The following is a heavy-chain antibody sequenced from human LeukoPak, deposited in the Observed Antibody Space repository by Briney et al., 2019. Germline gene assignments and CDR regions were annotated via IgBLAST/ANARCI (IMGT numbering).Heavy chain of an antibody. CDR3: ARVGYSSGWTNWFDP. Sequence: PSETLSLTCAVYGGSFSGYYWSWIRQPPGKGLEWIGEINHSGSTNYNPSLKSRVTISVDTSKNQFSLKLSSVTAADTAVYYCARVGYSSGWTNWFDPWGQGTLVTVSS. CDR1: GGSFSGYY. J-gene: IGHJ5*02. V-gene: IGHV4-34*01. D-gene: IGHD6-19*01. CDR2: INHSGST.